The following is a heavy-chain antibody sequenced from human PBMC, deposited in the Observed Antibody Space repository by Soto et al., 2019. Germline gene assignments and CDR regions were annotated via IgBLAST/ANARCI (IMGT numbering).Heavy chain of an antibody. CDR3: ARDQITGLFDY. CDR1: GGSFSGYY. CDR2: INHSGST. V-gene: IGHV4-34*01. Sequence: QVQLQQWGAGLLKPSETLSLTCAVYGGSFSGYYWTWIRQPPGTGLEWIGEINHSGSTNYNPSLKSRCTISVDTSKNQFSLKLTSVTAADSAVYYCARDQITGLFDYWGQGTLVTVSS. D-gene: IGHD2-8*02. J-gene: IGHJ4*02.